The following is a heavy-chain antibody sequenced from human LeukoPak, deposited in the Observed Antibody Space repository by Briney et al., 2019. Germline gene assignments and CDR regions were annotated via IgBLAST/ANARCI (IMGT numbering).Heavy chain of an antibody. Sequence: QPGGSLRLSCAASGFTFSSYAMSWVRQAPGKGLEWVSAISGSGGSTYYADSVKGRFTISRDNSKNTLYLQMNSLRAEDTAVYYCAKGPNGIVVVVAANYYFDYWGQGTLVTVSS. V-gene: IGHV3-23*01. CDR3: AKGPNGIVVVVAANYYFDY. J-gene: IGHJ4*02. CDR2: ISGSGGST. D-gene: IGHD2-15*01. CDR1: GFTFSSYA.